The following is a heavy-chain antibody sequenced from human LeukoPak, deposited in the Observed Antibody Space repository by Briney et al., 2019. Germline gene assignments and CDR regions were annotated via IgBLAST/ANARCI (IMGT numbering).Heavy chain of an antibody. CDR3: ARGLRGPDY. CDR1: GFTFSSYW. J-gene: IGHJ4*02. Sequence: GGSLRLSCAASGFTFSSYWMHWVRQAPGKGLLWVSRIDNDGSGTIYADSVKGRFTISRDNAKNTLYLQMNSLRADDTAGYYCARGLRGPDYWGQGTLVTVSS. D-gene: IGHD3-16*01. CDR2: IDNDGSGT. V-gene: IGHV3-74*01.